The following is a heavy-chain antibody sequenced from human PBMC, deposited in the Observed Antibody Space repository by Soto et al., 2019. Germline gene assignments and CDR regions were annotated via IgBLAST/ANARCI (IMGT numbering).Heavy chain of an antibody. CDR3: ARDPLSYGDYAQTYWYFDL. D-gene: IGHD4-17*01. J-gene: IGHJ2*01. V-gene: IGHV3-7*01. Sequence: PGGSLRLSCGASGITFSRCWMSLVLQAPGKGLEWVASISQDGTDTDYVDSVKGRFAISRDNPKNSLYLQMNSLRADDTAVYYCARDPLSYGDYAQTYWYFDLWGRGTRVTVSS. CDR2: ISQDGTDT. CDR1: GITFSRCW.